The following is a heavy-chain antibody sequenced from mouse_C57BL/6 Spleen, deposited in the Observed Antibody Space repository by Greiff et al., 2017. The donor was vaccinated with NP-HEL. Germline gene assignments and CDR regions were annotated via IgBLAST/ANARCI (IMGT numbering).Heavy chain of an antibody. J-gene: IGHJ3*01. Sequence: VQLQQSGAELVRPGASVKLSCTASGFNIKDYYMHWVKQRPEQGLEWIGRIDPEDGDTEYAPKFQGKATMTADTSSNTAYLQLSSLTSADTAVYYCTPTPVAPFAYWGQGTLVTVSA. D-gene: IGHD1-1*01. CDR2: IDPEDGDT. V-gene: IGHV14-1*01. CDR1: GFNIKDYY. CDR3: TPTPVAPFAY.